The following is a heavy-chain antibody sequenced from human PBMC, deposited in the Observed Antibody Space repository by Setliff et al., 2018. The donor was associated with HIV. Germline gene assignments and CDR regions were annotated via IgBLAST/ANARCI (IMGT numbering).Heavy chain of an antibody. CDR1: GYTFTDYY. V-gene: IGHV1-3*01. D-gene: IGHD5-12*01. CDR2: INVVNGNT. Sequence: ASVKVSCKASGYTFTDYYIHWVRRAPGQGLEWMGWINVVNGNTKYSQKFQDRVTISRDTSASTGYMELSRLRSEDTAVYYCTRDRVPKRGYTYREPDFDSWGQGTLVTVSS. CDR3: TRDRVPKRGYTYREPDFDS. J-gene: IGHJ4*02.